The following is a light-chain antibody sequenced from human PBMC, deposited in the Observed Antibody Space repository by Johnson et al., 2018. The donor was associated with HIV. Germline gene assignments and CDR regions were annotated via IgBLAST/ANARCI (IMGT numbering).Light chain of an antibody. Sequence: QSVLTQPPSVSAAPGQKVTISCSGSSSNIGNNYVSWYQQLPGTAPKLLIYDNNKRPSEIPDRFSGSKSGTSATLGITGLQTGDEAYCYCGTWDSSLSVYVFGTGTKVTVL. J-gene: IGLJ1*01. V-gene: IGLV1-51*01. CDR1: SSNIGNNY. CDR2: DNN. CDR3: GTWDSSLSVYV.